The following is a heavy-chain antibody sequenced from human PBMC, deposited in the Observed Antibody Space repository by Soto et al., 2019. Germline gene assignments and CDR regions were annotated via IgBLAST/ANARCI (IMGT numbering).Heavy chain of an antibody. J-gene: IGHJ1*01. CDR3: AKLTTEYNYGYVLFEN. CDR2: ISGSGDST. D-gene: IGHD5-18*01. Sequence: EVQLLESGGGLVEPGGSLRLSCAGSGFTFRDYAMSWVRQAPEKGLQWVSSISGSGDSTYYADSVKGRFSMSRDNSKNTLDLQMNTLGAEDTAIYYCAKLTTEYNYGYVLFENWGQGALVTVSS. CDR1: GFTFRDYA. V-gene: IGHV3-23*01.